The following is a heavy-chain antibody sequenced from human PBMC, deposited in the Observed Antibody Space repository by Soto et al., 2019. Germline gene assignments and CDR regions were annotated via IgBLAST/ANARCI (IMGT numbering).Heavy chain of an antibody. D-gene: IGHD6-19*01. Sequence: EVQLVESGGGLVQPGGSLRLSCAASGFTFSSYWMSWVRQAPGKGLEWVANIKQDGSEKYYVDSVKGRFTISRDNAKNSLYLQMNSLRAEDRAVYYCARDEPGIAVERWFDPWGQGTLVTVSS. CDR2: IKQDGSEK. CDR3: ARDEPGIAVERWFDP. CDR1: GFTFSSYW. J-gene: IGHJ5*02. V-gene: IGHV3-7*01.